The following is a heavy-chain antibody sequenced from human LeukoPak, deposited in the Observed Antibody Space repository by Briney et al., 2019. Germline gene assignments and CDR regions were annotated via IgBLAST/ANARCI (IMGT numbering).Heavy chain of an antibody. CDR3: AKSHGSGFDY. Sequence: PGGSLRLSCAASGFTFSSYVMSWVRQAPGKGLEWVSGISGSGDNTYYADSVKGRFTISRDNSKNTLYMQMNSLRAEDTAVYYCAKSHGSGFDYWGQGILVTVSS. D-gene: IGHD3-10*01. CDR2: ISGSGDNT. CDR1: GFTFSSYV. V-gene: IGHV3-23*01. J-gene: IGHJ4*02.